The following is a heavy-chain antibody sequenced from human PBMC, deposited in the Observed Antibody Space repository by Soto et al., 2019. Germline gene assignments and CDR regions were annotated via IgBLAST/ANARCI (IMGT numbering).Heavy chain of an antibody. CDR1: GYSFAGYW. D-gene: IGHD5-18*01. V-gene: IGHV5-10-1*01. CDR2: IDPSDSQT. J-gene: IGHJ4*02. CDR3: PTPIYESDTGPNFQYYFDS. Sequence: GESLKISCKGSGYSFAGYWITWVRQKPGKGLEWMGRIDPSDSQTYYSPSFRGHVTISVTKSITTVFLQWSSLRASDTATYYCPTPIYESDTGPNFQYYFDSWGQGTPVTVSS.